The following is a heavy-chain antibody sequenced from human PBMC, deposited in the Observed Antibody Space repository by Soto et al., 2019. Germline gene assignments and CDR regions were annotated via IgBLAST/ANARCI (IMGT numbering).Heavy chain of an antibody. CDR1: GFTFSNYW. CDR3: TRGGTSATYWGLFDY. CDR2: INGDGSTT. D-gene: IGHD7-27*01. V-gene: IGHV3-74*01. J-gene: IGHJ4*02. Sequence: EVQLVESGGGLVQPGGSLRLSCAASGFTFSNYWTHWVRQAPGKGLVWVSRINGDGSTTTYADFVKGRFTISRDNAKNTLYLQMESLGADDTAVYYCTRGGTSATYWGLFDYWGQGALVTVSS.